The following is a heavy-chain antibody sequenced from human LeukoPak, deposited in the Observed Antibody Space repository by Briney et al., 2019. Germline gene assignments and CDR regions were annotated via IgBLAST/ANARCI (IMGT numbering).Heavy chain of an antibody. CDR1: GGSIGSYY. Sequence: SETLSLTCTVSGGSIGSYYWSWIRQPPGKGLEWIGYIYYSGSTNYNPSLKSRVTISVDTSKNQFSLKLSSVTAADTAVYYCARHAEDFWSGYQTPPLYYFDYWGQGTLVTVSS. D-gene: IGHD3-3*01. CDR2: IYYSGST. CDR3: ARHAEDFWSGYQTPPLYYFDY. J-gene: IGHJ4*02. V-gene: IGHV4-59*08.